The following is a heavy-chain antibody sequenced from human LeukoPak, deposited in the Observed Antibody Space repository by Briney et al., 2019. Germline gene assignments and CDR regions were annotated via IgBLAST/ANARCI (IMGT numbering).Heavy chain of an antibody. V-gene: IGHV4-59*01. Sequence: SETLSLTCTVSGGSINGYYWTWIRQPPGKGLEWIGYISDSRSTNYSPSLKSRVTMSVDSSNTEFSLRLNSVTAADPAVYYCARVFRGAVTSNWFDPWGQGTLVTVSS. CDR3: ARVFRGAVTSNWFDP. D-gene: IGHD4-17*01. J-gene: IGHJ5*02. CDR1: GGSINGYY. CDR2: ISDSRST.